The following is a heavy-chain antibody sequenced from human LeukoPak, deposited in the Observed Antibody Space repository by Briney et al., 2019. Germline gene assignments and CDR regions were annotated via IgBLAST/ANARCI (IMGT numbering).Heavy chain of an antibody. CDR3: ARDRRGGTTVVT. CDR2: INPSGASGGST. J-gene: IGHJ4*02. D-gene: IGHD4-23*01. Sequence: EASVKVSCKASGYTFTSYYLHWVRQAPGQGLEWMGIINPSGASGGSTNYAQKFQGRITMTSDTSTSTVYMELSSLRSEDTAVYYCARDRRGGTTVVTWGQGTLVTVSS. V-gene: IGHV1-46*01. CDR1: GYTFTSYY.